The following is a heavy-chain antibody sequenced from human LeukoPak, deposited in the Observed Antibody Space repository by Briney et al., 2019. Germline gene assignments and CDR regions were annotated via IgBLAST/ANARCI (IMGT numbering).Heavy chain of an antibody. CDR3: AKNTGRQWLFGY. CDR1: GFTFSSYA. J-gene: IGHJ4*02. CDR2: ISGSGGST. V-gene: IGHV3-23*01. D-gene: IGHD6-19*01. Sequence: GGSLRLSCAASGFTFSSYAMSWVRQAPGRGLEWVSAISGSGGSTYYADSVKGRFTISRDNSKNTLYLQMNSLRAEDTAVYYCAKNTGRQWLFGYWGQGTLVTVSS.